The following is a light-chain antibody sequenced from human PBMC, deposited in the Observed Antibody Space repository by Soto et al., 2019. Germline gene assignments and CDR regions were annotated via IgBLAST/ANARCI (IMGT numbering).Light chain of an antibody. CDR2: GAS. J-gene: IGKJ1*01. CDR1: QTVSNY. V-gene: IGKV3-15*01. CDR3: PQDTNWTRT. Sequence: ESVLSQTLDAVSLSPAVTVTLYCRARQTVSNYLAWYQQRPGQAPRLLIYGASSRATGPPARFSGSGSGTEFTLSISGLQSEDFALYYCPQDTNWTRTSGQRTKVEI.